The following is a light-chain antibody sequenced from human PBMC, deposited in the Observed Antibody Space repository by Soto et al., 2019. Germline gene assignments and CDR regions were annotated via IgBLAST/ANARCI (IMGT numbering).Light chain of an antibody. J-gene: IGLJ1*01. V-gene: IGLV2-8*01. Sequence: QSALAQPPSASGSPGQSVTISCTGTSGDVGGYDYVSWYQQHPGKAPKLMIYEVTKRPLGVPDRFSGSKSGNTASLTVSGLQAEDEADYYCSSYAGSDNPYAFGTGTKVT. CDR2: EVT. CDR3: SSYAGSDNPYA. CDR1: SGDVGGYDY.